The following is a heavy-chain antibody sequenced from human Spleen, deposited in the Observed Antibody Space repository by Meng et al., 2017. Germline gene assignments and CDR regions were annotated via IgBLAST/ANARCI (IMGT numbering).Heavy chain of an antibody. J-gene: IGHJ4*02. V-gene: IGHV1-18*01. Sequence: ASVKVSCKASGYTFTSYGISWVRQAPGQGLEWMGWISAYNGNTNYAQKFQGRVTMTIDTSTSTGYMELRSLTSDDTAVYYCATRGNPYLDRWGQGTLVTVSS. CDR3: ATRGNPYLDR. CDR1: GYTFTSYG. CDR2: ISAYNGNT.